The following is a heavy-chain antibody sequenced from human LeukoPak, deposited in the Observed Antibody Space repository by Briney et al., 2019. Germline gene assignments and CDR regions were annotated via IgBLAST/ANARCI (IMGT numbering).Heavy chain of an antibody. CDR3: ATGERMVRGDGVDY. D-gene: IGHD3-10*01. CDR1: GFTFSSYA. V-gene: IGHV3-23*01. Sequence: PGGSLRLSCAASGFTFSSYAMSWVRQAPGKGLEWVSAISGSGGSTYYADSVKGRFTISRDNSKNTLYLQMNSLRAEDTAVYFCATGERMVRGDGVDYWGQGTLVTVSS. J-gene: IGHJ4*02. CDR2: ISGSGGST.